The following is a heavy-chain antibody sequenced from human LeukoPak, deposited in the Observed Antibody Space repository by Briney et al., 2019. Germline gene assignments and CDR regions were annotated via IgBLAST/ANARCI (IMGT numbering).Heavy chain of an antibody. CDR2: IYYSGST. CDR1: GGSISSGDYY. V-gene: IGHV4-30-4*01. CDR3: ARDPQITMVRGVLYGMDV. D-gene: IGHD3-10*01. Sequence: SETLSLTCTVSGGSISSGDYYWSWIRQPPGKGLEWIGYIYYSGSTYYNPSLKSRVTISVDTSKNQFSLKLSSVTAADTAVYYCARDPQITMVRGVLYGMDVWGQGTTVTVSS. J-gene: IGHJ6*02.